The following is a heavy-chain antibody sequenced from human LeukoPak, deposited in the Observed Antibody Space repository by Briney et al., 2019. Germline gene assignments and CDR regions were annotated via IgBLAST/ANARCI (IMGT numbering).Heavy chain of an antibody. V-gene: IGHV3-30-3*01. Sequence: GGSLRLSCAASGFTFSSYAMHWVRQAPGKGLEWVAVISYDGSNKYYADSVKGRFTISRDNSKNTLYLQMNSLRGEDTAVYYCASFIVVVPAAIYYGMDVWGQGTTVTVSS. CDR2: ISYDGSNK. CDR3: ASFIVVVPAAIYYGMDV. CDR1: GFTFSSYA. D-gene: IGHD2-2*01. J-gene: IGHJ6*02.